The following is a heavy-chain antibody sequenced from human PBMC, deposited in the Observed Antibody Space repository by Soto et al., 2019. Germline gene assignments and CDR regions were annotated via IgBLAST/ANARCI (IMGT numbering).Heavy chain of an antibody. J-gene: IGHJ4*02. V-gene: IGHV3-48*02. CDR3: ARDALGWYYFDY. CDR1: GFTFSTYS. D-gene: IGHD6-19*01. Sequence: ESGGGLVQPGGSLRLSCAASGFTFSTYSMNWVRQAPGKGLEWVSYISSSSNTIYYADSVKGRFTISRDTAKNSLYLQMNSLRDEDTAVYYCARDALGWYYFDYWGQGTLVTVSS. CDR2: ISSSSNTI.